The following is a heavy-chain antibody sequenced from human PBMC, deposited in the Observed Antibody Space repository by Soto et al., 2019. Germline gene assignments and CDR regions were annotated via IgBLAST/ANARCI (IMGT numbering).Heavy chain of an antibody. Sequence: PGGSLRLSCATSGFTFSTYAMHWVRQDPGKGLEYVSAISSNGRSTYYANSVKGRFTISRDNSKNTLYLQMDSLRAEDMAVYYCARDRCTNGVCYAPSDYWGQGTLVTSPQ. CDR1: GFTFSTYA. D-gene: IGHD2-8*01. V-gene: IGHV3-64*01. J-gene: IGHJ4*02. CDR2: ISSNGRST. CDR3: ARDRCTNGVCYAPSDY.